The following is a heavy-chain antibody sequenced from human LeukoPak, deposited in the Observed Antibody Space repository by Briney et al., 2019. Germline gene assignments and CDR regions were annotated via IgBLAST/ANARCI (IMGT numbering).Heavy chain of an antibody. J-gene: IGHJ4*02. V-gene: IGHV4-34*01. CDR2: INHSGST. CDR1: GGSFSGYY. Sequence: SETLSLTCAVYGGSFSGYYWSWIRQPPGKGLEWIGEINHSGSTNYNPSLKSRVTISVDTSKNQFSLKLSSVTAADTAVYYCARAGLTYYYDSRARYFDYWGQGTLVTVSS. D-gene: IGHD3-22*01. CDR3: ARAGLTYYYDSRARYFDY.